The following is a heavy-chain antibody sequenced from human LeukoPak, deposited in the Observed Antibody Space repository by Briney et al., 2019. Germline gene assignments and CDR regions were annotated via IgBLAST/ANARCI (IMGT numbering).Heavy chain of an antibody. CDR2: INHSGST. D-gene: IGHD2-2*02. J-gene: IGHJ3*02. CDR3: AGPGYRSSTSCYNDAFDI. CDR1: GGSFSGYY. Sequence: SETLSLTCAVYGGSFSGYYWSWIRQPPGKGLEWIGEINHSGSTNYNPSLKSRVTISVDTSKNQFSLKLSSVTAADTAVYYCAGPGYRSSTSCYNDAFDIWGQGTMVTVSS. V-gene: IGHV4-34*01.